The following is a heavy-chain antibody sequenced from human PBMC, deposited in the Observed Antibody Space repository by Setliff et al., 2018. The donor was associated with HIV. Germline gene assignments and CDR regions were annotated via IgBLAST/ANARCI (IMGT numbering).Heavy chain of an antibody. J-gene: IGHJ5*02. D-gene: IGHD4-17*01. CDR1: GYTFSSYA. V-gene: IGHV1-3*01. CDR3: ARDLGSGDYPHWFDP. CDR2: ISAYNGDT. Sequence: ASVKVSCKASGYTFSSYAMHWVRQAPGQRLEWMGWISAYNGDTKYAQKVQGRVTLTTDTSASTAYMHLSGLRSEDTAVYYCARDLGSGDYPHWFDPWGQGTLVTVSS.